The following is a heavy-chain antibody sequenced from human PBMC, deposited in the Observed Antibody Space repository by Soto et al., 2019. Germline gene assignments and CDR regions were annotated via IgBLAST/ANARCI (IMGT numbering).Heavy chain of an antibody. D-gene: IGHD3-10*01. Sequence: GGSLRLSCAASGFTFSSYAMSWVRQAPGKGLEWVSAISGSGGSTYYADSVKGRFTISRDNSKNTLYLQMNSLRAEDTAVYYCAKDRRNMVRGVIITLYFDYWGQGTLVTVSS. CDR2: ISGSGGST. CDR1: GFTFSSYA. CDR3: AKDRRNMVRGVIITLYFDY. V-gene: IGHV3-23*01. J-gene: IGHJ4*02.